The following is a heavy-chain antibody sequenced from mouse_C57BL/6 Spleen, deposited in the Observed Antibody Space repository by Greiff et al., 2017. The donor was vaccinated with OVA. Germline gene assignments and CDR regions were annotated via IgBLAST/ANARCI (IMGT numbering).Heavy chain of an antibody. J-gene: IGHJ1*03. CDR3: ARESITTVVASYWYFDV. CDR1: GYTFTDHT. CDR2: IYPRDGST. Sequence: QVQLQQSDAELVQPGASVKISCKVSGYTFTDHTIHWMKQRPEQGLEWIGYIYPRDGSTKYNEKFKGKATLPADKSSSTAYIQLNSLTSEDSAVYCCARESITTVVASYWYFDVWGTGTTVTVSS. D-gene: IGHD1-1*01. V-gene: IGHV1-78*01.